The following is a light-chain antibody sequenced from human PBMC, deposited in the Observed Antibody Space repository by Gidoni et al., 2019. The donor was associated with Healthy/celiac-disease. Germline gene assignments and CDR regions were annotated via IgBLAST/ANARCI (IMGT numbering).Light chain of an antibody. J-gene: IGKJ1*01. CDR3: QQYGSSPPWT. Sequence: EIVLTPSPGTLSLSPGERATLSCRASQIVSSSYLAWYQQKPGQAPRLLIYGASSRATGIPDRFSGSGSGTDFTLTISRLEPEDFAVYYCQQYGSSPPWTFXQXTKVEIK. V-gene: IGKV3-20*01. CDR2: GAS. CDR1: QIVSSSY.